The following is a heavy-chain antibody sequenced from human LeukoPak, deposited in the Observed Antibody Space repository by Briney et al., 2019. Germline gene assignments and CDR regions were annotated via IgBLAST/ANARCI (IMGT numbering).Heavy chain of an antibody. D-gene: IGHD3-22*01. V-gene: IGHV4-34*01. CDR1: GGSFSGYY. Sequence: SETLSLTCAVYGGSFSGYYWSWIRQPPGKGLEWIGEINHSGSTNYIPSLKSRVTISVDTSKNQFSLKLSSVTAADTAVYYCLQYYYDSSGLYYYYYMDVWGKGTTVTISS. CDR2: INHSGST. J-gene: IGHJ6*03. CDR3: LQYYYDSSGLYYYYYMDV.